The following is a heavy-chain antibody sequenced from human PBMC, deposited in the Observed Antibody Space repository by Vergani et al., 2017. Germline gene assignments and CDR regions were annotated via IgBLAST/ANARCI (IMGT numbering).Heavy chain of an antibody. J-gene: IGHJ4*02. Sequence: EVQVLESGGGLVQPGGSLRLSCAASGFTFSSYAMSWVRQAPGKGLEWVSAISGSGGSTYYADSVQGRFTISRDNSKNTLYLQMNSLRAEDTAVYYCARDAMIVGYYFDCWGEGTLVTVSS. V-gene: IGHV3-23*01. CDR1: GFTFSSYA. CDR3: ARDAMIVGYYFDC. D-gene: IGHD3-22*01. CDR2: ISGSGGST.